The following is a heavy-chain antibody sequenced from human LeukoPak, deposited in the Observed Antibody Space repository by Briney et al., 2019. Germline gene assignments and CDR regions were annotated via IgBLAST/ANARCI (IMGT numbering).Heavy chain of an antibody. CDR2: ISYDGSNK. D-gene: IGHD6-13*01. J-gene: IGHJ5*02. CDR3: AREPIAAAGDNWFDP. Sequence: PGGSLRLSCAASGFTFSSYAMHWVRQAPGKGLEWVAVISYDGSNKYYADSVKGRFTISRDNSKNTLYLQMNSLRAEDTAVYYCAREPIAAAGDNWFDPWGQGTLVTVSS. V-gene: IGHV3-30-3*01. CDR1: GFTFSSYA.